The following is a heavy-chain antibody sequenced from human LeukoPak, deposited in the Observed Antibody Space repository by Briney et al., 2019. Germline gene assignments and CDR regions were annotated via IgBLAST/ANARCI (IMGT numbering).Heavy chain of an antibody. J-gene: IGHJ4*02. CDR3: ARKSSSGHVDY. CDR2: IYYSGST. Sequence: SETLSLTCTVSGGSISSHHWSWIRQPPGKGLEWIGYIYYSGSTNYNPSLKSRVTISVDTSKNQFSLKLSSVTAADTALYYCARKSSSGHVDYWGQGTLVTVSS. D-gene: IGHD6-19*01. CDR1: GGSISSHH. V-gene: IGHV4-59*11.